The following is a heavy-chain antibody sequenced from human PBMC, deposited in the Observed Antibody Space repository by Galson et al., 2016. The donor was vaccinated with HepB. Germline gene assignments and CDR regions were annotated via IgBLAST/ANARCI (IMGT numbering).Heavy chain of an antibody. J-gene: IGHJ3*02. V-gene: IGHV1-24*01. CDR2: FDPEDGET. CDR3: ANGGVPDVMGGAFDI. D-gene: IGHD2-2*01. Sequence: SVKVSCKVSGYSLTELSMHWVRQAPGKGLEWMGGFDPEDGETIYAQQFQGRVTMTEDTSTDTAYMGLSSLTSEDTAVYYCANGGVPDVMGGAFDIWGQGTMVTVSS. CDR1: GYSLTELS.